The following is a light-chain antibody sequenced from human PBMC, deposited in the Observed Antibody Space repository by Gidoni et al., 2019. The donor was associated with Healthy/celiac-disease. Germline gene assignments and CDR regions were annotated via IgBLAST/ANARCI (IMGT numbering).Light chain of an antibody. CDR2: LGS. CDR1: QSLLHSNGYNY. CDR3: MQALQTSFT. J-gene: IGKJ3*01. V-gene: IGKV2-28*01. Sequence: IVVTPPPLSLPVTPGEPGSISRRSSQSLLHSNGYNYLDWYLQKPGQSPQLLIYLGSNLASGVPDRFSGSGSGTDFTLKISRVEAEDVGVYYCMQALQTSFTFGPGTKVDIK.